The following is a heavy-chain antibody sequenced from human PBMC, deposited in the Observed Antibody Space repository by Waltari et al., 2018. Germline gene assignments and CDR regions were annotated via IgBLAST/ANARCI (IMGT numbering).Heavy chain of an antibody. CDR1: GGSFSGYY. D-gene: IGHD6-13*01. J-gene: IGHJ4*02. CDR2: INHSGST. Sequence: QVQLQQWGAGLLKPSETLSLTCAVYGGSFSGYYWSWIRKPPGRGREWIGEINHSGSTNYNPSLKSRVTISVDTSKNQFSLKLSSVTAADTAVYYCARNRGSSWSRGHPHSDKPFDYWGQGTLVTVSS. V-gene: IGHV4-34*01. CDR3: ARNRGSSWSRGHPHSDKPFDY.